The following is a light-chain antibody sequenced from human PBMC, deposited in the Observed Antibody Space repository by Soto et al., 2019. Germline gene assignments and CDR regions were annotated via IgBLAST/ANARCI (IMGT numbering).Light chain of an antibody. V-gene: IGLV1-44*01. CDR2: SNN. J-gene: IGLJ1*01. Sequence: QSVLTQPPSASGTPGQRITISCSGSSSNIGINTVHWYQQFPGSAPKVLIYSNNQRPSGVPDRFSGSKSGTSASLAISGPQSEDEADYYCATWDESLTGEVFGPGTKLTVL. CDR3: ATWDESLTGEV. CDR1: SSNIGINT.